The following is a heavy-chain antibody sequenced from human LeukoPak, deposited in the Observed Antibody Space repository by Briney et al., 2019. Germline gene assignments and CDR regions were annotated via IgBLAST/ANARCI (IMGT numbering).Heavy chain of an antibody. J-gene: IGHJ5*02. CDR3: ARDLIGPFDP. D-gene: IGHD2-15*01. CDR2: IYYSGST. V-gene: IGHV4-59*12. Sequence: NPSETLSLTCTVSGGSISSYYWSWIRQPPGKGLEWIGYIYYSGSTNYNPSLKSRVTISVDTSKNQFSLKLSSVTAADTAVYYCARDLIGPFDPWGQGTLVTVSS. CDR1: GGSISSYY.